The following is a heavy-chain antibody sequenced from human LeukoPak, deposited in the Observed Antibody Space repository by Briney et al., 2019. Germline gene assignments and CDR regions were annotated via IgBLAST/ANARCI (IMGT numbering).Heavy chain of an antibody. CDR2: ISYDGSDK. V-gene: IGHV3-30-3*01. CDR1: GSTFSSYA. D-gene: IGHD6-19*01. CDR3: ARADGSVAGPPSGH. J-gene: IGHJ4*02. Sequence: GGSLRLSCAASGSTFSSYAMHWVRQAPGKGLEWVAIISYDGSDKYYADSVKGRLTISRDNSKSTLYLQMISLRTEDTAVYYCARADGSVAGPPSGHWGQGTLVTVSS.